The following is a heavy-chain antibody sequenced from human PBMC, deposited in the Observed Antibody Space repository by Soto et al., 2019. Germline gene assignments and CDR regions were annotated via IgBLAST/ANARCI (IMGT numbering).Heavy chain of an antibody. J-gene: IGHJ1*01. Sequence: QVQLVESGGGVVQPGTSLRVSCVGSGFTFRSYVIHWVRQAPGKGLEWVALTSYDGSDKYYGDSMRGGFTIHTHNSRNTVDLQMDILSHEDTALYYCARWGTTGGLDVWGQGTLISVSS. CDR2: TSYDGSDK. CDR3: ARWGTTGGLDV. D-gene: IGHD3-16*01. CDR1: GFTFRSYV. V-gene: IGHV3-30*19.